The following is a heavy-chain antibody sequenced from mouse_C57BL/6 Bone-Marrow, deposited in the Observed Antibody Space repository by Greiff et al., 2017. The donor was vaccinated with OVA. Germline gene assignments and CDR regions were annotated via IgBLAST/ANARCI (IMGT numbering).Heavy chain of an antibody. CDR1: GFNIKDDY. CDR2: IDPENGDT. V-gene: IGHV14-4*01. CDR3: FGSSHWYFDV. J-gene: IGHJ1*03. D-gene: IGHD1-1*01. Sequence: EVQLQQSGAELVRPGASVKLSCTASGFNIKDDYMHWVKQRPEQGLEWIGWIDPENGDTEYASKFQGKATITADTSSNTAYLQLSSLTSEDTAVYYCFGSSHWYFDVWGTGTTVTVSS.